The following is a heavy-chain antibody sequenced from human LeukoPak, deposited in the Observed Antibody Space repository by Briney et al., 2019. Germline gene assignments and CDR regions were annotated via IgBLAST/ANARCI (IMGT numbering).Heavy chain of an antibody. Sequence: SETLSLTCAVYGGSFSGYYWSWIRQPPGKGPEWIGEINHSGSTNYNPSLKSRVTISVDTSKNQFSLKLSSVTAADTAVYYCARGLFNTLSPFDPWGQGTLVTVSS. V-gene: IGHV4-34*01. CDR2: INHSGST. D-gene: IGHD2-21*01. CDR3: ARGLFNTLSPFDP. CDR1: GGSFSGYY. J-gene: IGHJ5*02.